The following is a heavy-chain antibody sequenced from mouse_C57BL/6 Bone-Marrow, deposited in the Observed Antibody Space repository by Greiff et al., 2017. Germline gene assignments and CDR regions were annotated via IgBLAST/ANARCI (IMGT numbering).Heavy chain of an antibody. Sequence: QVQLQQSGAELVRPGTSVKVSCKASGYAFTNYLIEWVKQRPGQGLEWIGVINPGSGGTNYNEKFKGKATLTADKSSSTAYMQLSSLTSEDSAVYSCAREGQLRLRNLDYWGQGTTLTVSS. V-gene: IGHV1-54*01. J-gene: IGHJ2*01. CDR2: INPGSGGT. CDR1: GYAFTNYL. CDR3: AREGQLRLRNLDY. D-gene: IGHD3-2*02.